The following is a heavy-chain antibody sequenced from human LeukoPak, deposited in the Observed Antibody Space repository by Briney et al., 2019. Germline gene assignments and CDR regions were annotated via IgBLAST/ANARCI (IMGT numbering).Heavy chain of an antibody. CDR1: GDSISSSKKY. V-gene: IGHV4-39*01. Sequence: SETLSLTCTVSGDSISSSKKYWGWIRQPPGKGLEWIGNIYYGENTYYNPSLKSRVTISIDTSNNQFYLKLSSLTAADTAVYYCARRDDSSGYHKIFDYWGQGTLVTVSS. CDR3: ARRDDSSGYHKIFDY. J-gene: IGHJ4*02. CDR2: IYYGENT. D-gene: IGHD3-22*01.